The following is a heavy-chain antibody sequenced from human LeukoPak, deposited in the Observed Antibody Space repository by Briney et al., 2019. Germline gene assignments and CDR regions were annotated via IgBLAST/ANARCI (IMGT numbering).Heavy chain of an antibody. CDR3: ARDRGAAIPKASDW. D-gene: IGHD2-2*01. V-gene: IGHV1-18*04. Sequence: GCAVPVSRLSSRYTLHKYRINGLRPAPAQGGEWVGWINAYNGNINYAQKLQDRVTMTTDTSTSTACMELRTLTSGDTAVYYCARDRGAAIPKASDWWGQGTLVTVSS. CDR2: INAYNGNI. J-gene: IGHJ4*02. CDR1: RYTLHKYR.